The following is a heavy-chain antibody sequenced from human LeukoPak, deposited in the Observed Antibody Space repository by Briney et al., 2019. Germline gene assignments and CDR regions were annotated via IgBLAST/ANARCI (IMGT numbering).Heavy chain of an antibody. CDR1: GGSISSGDYY. V-gene: IGHV4-30-4*01. CDR2: IYYSWST. Sequence: NPSETLSLTCTVSGGSISSGDYYWSWIRQPPGKGLEWIGYIYYSWSTYYNPSLKSRVTISVDTSKNQFSLKLSSVTAADTAVYYCARDKESRAYGMDVWGQGTTVTVSS. CDR3: ARDKESRAYGMDV. J-gene: IGHJ6*02.